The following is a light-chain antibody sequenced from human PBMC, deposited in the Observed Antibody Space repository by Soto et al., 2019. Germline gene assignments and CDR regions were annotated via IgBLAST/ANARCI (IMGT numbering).Light chain of an antibody. J-gene: IGKJ5*01. Sequence: EIVLTQSPATLSLSLGERATLSCRASQSIGSYLAWYQHKLGQPPRLLIYDASNRATGIPVRFSGSGSGTDFTLAISSLEPEDFAVYYCQQYGSSSTFGQGTRLENK. CDR1: QSIGSY. V-gene: IGKV3-11*01. CDR2: DAS. CDR3: QQYGSSST.